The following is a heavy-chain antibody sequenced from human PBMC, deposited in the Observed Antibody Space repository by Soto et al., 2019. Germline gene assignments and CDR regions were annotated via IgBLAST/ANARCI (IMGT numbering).Heavy chain of an antibody. D-gene: IGHD5-18*01. CDR1: GYSFNTYW. CDR2: IFPADSDT. CDR3: ARQHTAIDV. Sequence: PGESLKISCKTSGYSFNTYWIGWVRQMPGKGLERMGIIFPADSDTRYSPSFQGQVTMSADKSISTAYLQWSSLKASDTAIYYCARQHTAIDVWGQGTMVTVSS. V-gene: IGHV5-51*01. J-gene: IGHJ3*01.